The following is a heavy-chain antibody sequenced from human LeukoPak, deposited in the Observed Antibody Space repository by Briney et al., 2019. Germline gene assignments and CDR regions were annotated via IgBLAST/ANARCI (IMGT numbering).Heavy chain of an antibody. CDR2: IYYSGLT. D-gene: IGHD4-17*01. Sequence: SETLSLTCTVSGGSISTSSYYWGWLRQPPGKGLEWIGSIYYSGLTYYNPSLKSRITISVDTSKNQFSLKLRSVTAADTAVYYCARLDYGDGHFDYWGQGTLVTVSS. CDR1: GGSISTSSYY. J-gene: IGHJ4*02. CDR3: ARLDYGDGHFDY. V-gene: IGHV4-39*01.